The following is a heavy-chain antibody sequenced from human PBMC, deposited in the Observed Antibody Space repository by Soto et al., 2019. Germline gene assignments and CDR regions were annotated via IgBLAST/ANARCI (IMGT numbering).Heavy chain of an antibody. Sequence: EVQLVESGGGLVKPGGSLRLSCAASGFTFSSYSMNWVRQAPGKGLEWVSSISSSSSYIYYADSVKGRFTISRDNTKNSLYLQMNSLRAEDTAVYYCARVGGRDAFDIWGQGTMVTVSS. D-gene: IGHD3-16*01. J-gene: IGHJ3*02. V-gene: IGHV3-21*01. CDR2: ISSSSSYI. CDR3: ARVGGRDAFDI. CDR1: GFTFSSYS.